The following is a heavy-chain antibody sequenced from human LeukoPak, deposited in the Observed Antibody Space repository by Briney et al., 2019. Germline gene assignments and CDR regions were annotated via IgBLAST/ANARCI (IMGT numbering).Heavy chain of an antibody. CDR2: ISHGGDSA. V-gene: IGHV3-21*04. CDR3: ARDAMYNSNPRANFDY. CDR1: GFTFSTYA. Sequence: PGGSLRLSCTASGFTFSTYAMTWVRQAPGKGLEWVSVISHGGDSAWYADSVKGRFTISRDNAKNSLYLQMNSLRAEDTAVYYCARDAMYNSNPRANFDYWGQGTLVTVSS. D-gene: IGHD1-20*01. J-gene: IGHJ4*02.